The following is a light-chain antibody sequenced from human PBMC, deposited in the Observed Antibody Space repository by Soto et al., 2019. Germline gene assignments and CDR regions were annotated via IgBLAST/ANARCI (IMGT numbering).Light chain of an antibody. Sequence: DIQMTQSPSTLPASVGDRVTITCRASQTISSWLAWYQQKPGKAPDLLIYDASRLAGGVPARFSRSESGTEFTLTIGSLQPDDVATYFCQQYYNYSTFGQGTKVEVK. CDR1: QTISSW. CDR2: DAS. CDR3: QQYYNYST. J-gene: IGKJ1*01. V-gene: IGKV1-5*01.